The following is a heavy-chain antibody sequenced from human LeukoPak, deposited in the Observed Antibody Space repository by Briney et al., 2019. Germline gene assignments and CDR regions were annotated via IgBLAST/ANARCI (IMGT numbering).Heavy chain of an antibody. CDR2: IYYSGST. CDR3: ARGYSNGWYWPAKPPGTAFDY. CDR1: GGSISSYY. V-gene: IGHV4-59*01. D-gene: IGHD6-19*01. Sequence: PSETLSLTCTVSGGSISSYYWSWIRQPPGKGLEWIGYIYYSGSTNYNPSLKSRVTISVDTSKNQFSLKLSSVTAADTAVYYCARGYSNGWYWPAKPPGTAFDYWGQGTLVTVSS. J-gene: IGHJ4*02.